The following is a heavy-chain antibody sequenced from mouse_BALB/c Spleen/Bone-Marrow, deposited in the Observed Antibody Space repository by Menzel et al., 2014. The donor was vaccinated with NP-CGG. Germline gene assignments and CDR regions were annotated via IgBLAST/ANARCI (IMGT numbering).Heavy chain of an antibody. D-gene: IGHD1-1*01. CDR2: TLPGSGST. CDR3: ARWGYGSSYVGYFDV. Sequence: VKLQESGAELMKPGASVKISCKATGYTFSRYWIEWVKQRPGHGLEWIGETLPGSGSTNYNEKFKGKATFTADTSSNTAYMQLSSLTSEDSAVYYCARWGYGSSYVGYFDVWGAGTTVTVSS. V-gene: IGHV1-9*01. J-gene: IGHJ1*01. CDR1: GYTFSRYW.